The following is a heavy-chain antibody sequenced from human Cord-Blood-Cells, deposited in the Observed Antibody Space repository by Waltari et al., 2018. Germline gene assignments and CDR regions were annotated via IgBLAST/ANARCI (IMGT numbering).Heavy chain of an antibody. J-gene: IGHJ3*02. CDR3: ASELIDAFDI. Sequence: QLQLVGSGGGVVKPGRSLGLSFAAPGFTFSSYAMHWVRQAPGKGLEWVAVISYDGSNKYYADSVKGRFTISRDNSKNTLYLQMNSLRAEDTAVYYCASELIDAFDIWGQGTMVTVSS. V-gene: IGHV3-30-3*01. CDR2: ISYDGSNK. CDR1: GFTFSSYA.